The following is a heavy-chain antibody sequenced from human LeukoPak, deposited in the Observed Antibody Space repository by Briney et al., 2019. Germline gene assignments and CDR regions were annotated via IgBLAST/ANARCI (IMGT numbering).Heavy chain of an antibody. J-gene: IGHJ4*02. CDR1: GFTFSSYG. CDR3: ARNIVRSGGSCYGY. CDR2: IRYDGSNK. Sequence: GGSLRLSCAASGFTFSSYGMHWVRQAPGKGLEWVAFIRYDGSNKYYADSVKGRFTISRDNAKNSLYLQMNSLRAEDTAVYYCARNIVRSGGSCYGYWGQGTLVTVSS. D-gene: IGHD2-15*01. V-gene: IGHV3-30*02.